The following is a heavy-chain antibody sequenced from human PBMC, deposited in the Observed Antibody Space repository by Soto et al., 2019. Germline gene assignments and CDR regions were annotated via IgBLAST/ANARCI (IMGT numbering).Heavy chain of an antibody. Sequence: SETLSLTCTVSGGSISSYYWSWIRQPPGKGLEWIGYIYYSGSTNYNPSLKSRVTISVDTSKNQFSLKLSSVTAADTAVYYCARHGYCSSTSCYENYYHYMDVWGKGTTVTVSS. CDR2: IYYSGST. D-gene: IGHD2-2*01. V-gene: IGHV4-59*08. CDR1: GGSISSYY. J-gene: IGHJ6*03. CDR3: ARHGYCSSTSCYENYYHYMDV.